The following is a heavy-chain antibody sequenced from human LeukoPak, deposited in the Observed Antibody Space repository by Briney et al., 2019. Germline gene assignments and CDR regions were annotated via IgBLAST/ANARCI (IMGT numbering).Heavy chain of an antibody. CDR1: GFTFSSYA. Sequence: GGSLRLSCAASGFTFSSYAMHWVRQAPGKELEFVSAISRNGGNTYYANSVKGRFTISRDNSKNTLYLQMGSLRAEDMAVYYCARRAGAYSHPYDYWGQGTLVTVSS. V-gene: IGHV3-64*01. D-gene: IGHD4/OR15-4a*01. CDR2: ISRNGGNT. J-gene: IGHJ4*02. CDR3: ARRAGAYSHPYDY.